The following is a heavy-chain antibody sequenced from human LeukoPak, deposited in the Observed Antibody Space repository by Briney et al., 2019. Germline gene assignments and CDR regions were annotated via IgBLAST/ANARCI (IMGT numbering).Heavy chain of an antibody. CDR3: ARDRGVVSYYYYYYGMDV. CDR1: GYTFTGYY. CDR2: INPNSGGT. J-gene: IGHJ6*02. Sequence: ASVKVSCKASGYTFTGYYVHWVRQAPGQGLEWMGWINPNSGGTNYAQKFQGRVTMTRDTSISTAYMELSRLRSDDTAVYYCARDRGVVSYYYYYYGMDVWGQGTTVTVSS. D-gene: IGHD2-2*01. V-gene: IGHV1-2*02.